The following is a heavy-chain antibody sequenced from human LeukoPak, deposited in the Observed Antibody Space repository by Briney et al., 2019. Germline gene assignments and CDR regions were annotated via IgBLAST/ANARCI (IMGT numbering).Heavy chain of an antibody. Sequence: GGSLRLSCAASGFTFSSYAMSWVRQAPGKGLEWVSAISGSGSSTYYADSVKGRFTISRDNSKNTLYLQMNSLRAEDTAVYYCAKYRGYTYFQHWGQGTLVTVSS. CDR3: AKYRGYTYFQH. CDR1: GFTFSSYA. D-gene: IGHD5-12*01. J-gene: IGHJ1*01. CDR2: ISGSGSST. V-gene: IGHV3-23*01.